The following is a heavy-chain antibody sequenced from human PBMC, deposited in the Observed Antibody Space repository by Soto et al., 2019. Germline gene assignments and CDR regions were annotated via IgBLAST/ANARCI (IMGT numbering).Heavy chain of an antibody. V-gene: IGHV1-8*01. CDR2: MNPNSGNT. CDR3: ARGEQVKSSTSCYVFDP. D-gene: IGHD2-2*01. Sequence: ASVKVSCKASGYTFTSYDINWVRQATGQGLEWMGWMNPNSGNTGYAQKFQGRVTMTRNTSISTAYMELSSLRSEDTAVYYCARGEQVKSSTSCYVFDPWGQGTLVTVSS. CDR1: GYTFTSYD. J-gene: IGHJ5*02.